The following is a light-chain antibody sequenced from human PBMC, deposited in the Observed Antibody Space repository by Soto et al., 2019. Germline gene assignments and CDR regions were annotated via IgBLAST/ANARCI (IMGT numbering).Light chain of an antibody. J-gene: IGKJ4*01. CDR1: QDISDY. CDR2: AAS. V-gene: IGKV1-9*01. CDR3: QQLNSYPLT. Sequence: DIQFTQSPSFLSASVGDRGTITCRASQDISDYLAWYQQRPGKAPKLLIYAASTLQSGVPSRFSGSGSGTEFTLTISSMQPEDFATYSCQQLNSYPLTFGGGTKVDIK.